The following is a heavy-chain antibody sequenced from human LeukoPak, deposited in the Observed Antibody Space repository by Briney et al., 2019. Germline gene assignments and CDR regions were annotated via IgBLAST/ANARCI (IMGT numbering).Heavy chain of an antibody. D-gene: IGHD3-22*01. J-gene: IGHJ6*02. CDR2: IYYSGST. CDR1: GGSISSYY. Sequence: SETLSLTCTVSGGSISSYYWSWIRQPPGKGLEWIGYIYYSGSTNYNPSLKSRVTISVDTSKNQFSLQLSSVTAADAAVYYCARRYYDSNDYKYGRLGYYYYGMDVWGQGTTVTVSS. V-gene: IGHV4-59*08. CDR3: ARRYYDSNDYKYGRLGYYYYGMDV.